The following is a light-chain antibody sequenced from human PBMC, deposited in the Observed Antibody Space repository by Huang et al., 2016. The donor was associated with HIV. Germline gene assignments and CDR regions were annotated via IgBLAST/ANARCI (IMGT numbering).Light chain of an antibody. Sequence: IVMTQTPATLPVSPGGRATLSCRASQSVGGNMAWYQQKPGQAPRLIIYWSTTRAAGGPARFSGSGSGTDFTLTIYNLQSEDFAVYYCQQYNNWHLTFGGGTTV. CDR2: WST. CDR1: QSVGGN. J-gene: IGKJ4*01. V-gene: IGKV3-15*01. CDR3: QQYNNWHLT.